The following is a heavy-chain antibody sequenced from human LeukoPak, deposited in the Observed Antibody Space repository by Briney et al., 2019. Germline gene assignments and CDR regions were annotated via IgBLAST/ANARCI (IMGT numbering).Heavy chain of an antibody. J-gene: IGHJ3*02. V-gene: IGHV4-34*01. D-gene: IGHD6-13*01. CDR3: AGGRRIAAAGSGAFDI. CDR2: INHSGST. CDR1: GGSFSGYY. Sequence: PSETLSLTCAVYGGSFSGYYWSWIRQPPGKGLEWIGEINHSGSTNYNPSLKSRVTISVDTSKNQFSLKLSSVTAADTAVYYCAGGRRIAAAGSGAFDIWGQGTMVTVSS.